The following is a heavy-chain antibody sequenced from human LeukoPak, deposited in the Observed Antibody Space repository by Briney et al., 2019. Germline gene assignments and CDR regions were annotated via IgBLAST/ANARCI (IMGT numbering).Heavy chain of an antibody. V-gene: IGHV4-39*07. J-gene: IGHJ4*02. CDR3: ARVTGYMIEDYFDY. Sequence: SETLSLTCTISGGSISSSSYYWGWIRQPPGKGLEWIGSIYYSGSTYYNPSLKSRVTISVDTSKNQFSLKLSSVTAADTAVYYCARVTGYMIEDYFDYWGQGTLVTVSS. D-gene: IGHD3-22*01. CDR2: IYYSGST. CDR1: GGSISSSSYY.